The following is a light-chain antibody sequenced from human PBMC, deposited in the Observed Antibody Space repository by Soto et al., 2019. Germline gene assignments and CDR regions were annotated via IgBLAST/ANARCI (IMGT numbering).Light chain of an antibody. Sequence: QPGLTQPASVSGSPGQSITISCTGTSSDVGSYNLVSWYQQHPGKAPKLMIYEGSKRPSGVSNRFSGSKSGNTASLTISGLQAEDEADYYCCSYAGTTWVFGGGTKLTVL. J-gene: IGLJ3*02. CDR2: EGS. CDR3: CSYAGTTWV. CDR1: SSDVGSYNL. V-gene: IGLV2-23*01.